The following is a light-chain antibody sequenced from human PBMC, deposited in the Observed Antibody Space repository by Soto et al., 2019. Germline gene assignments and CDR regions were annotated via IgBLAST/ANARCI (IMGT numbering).Light chain of an antibody. V-gene: IGKV3-20*01. CDR1: QSVSSSY. CDR2: GAS. CDR3: QHYGSSPFT. J-gene: IGKJ3*01. Sequence: EIVLTQSPGTLSLSPGERATLSCRASQSVSSSYLAWYQQKPGQAPRLLIYGASSSATGIPDRFSGSGSGIDFTLTISRLEPEDVAVYYCQHYGSSPFTFGPGTKVDIK.